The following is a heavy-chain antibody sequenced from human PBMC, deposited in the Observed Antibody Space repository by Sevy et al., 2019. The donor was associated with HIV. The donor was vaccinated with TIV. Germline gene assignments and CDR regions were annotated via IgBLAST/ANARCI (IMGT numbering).Heavy chain of an antibody. Sequence: GGSLRLSCAASGFSFSIFSMHWVRQAPGKGLEWVSSITSSSSYIYYADSLKGRFTISRDNAKNSLYLQMNSLRAGDTAMYYCARDKGQGWFDPWGQGTLVTVSS. J-gene: IGHJ5*02. CDR3: ARDKGQGWFDP. V-gene: IGHV3-21*01. CDR1: GFSFSIFS. CDR2: ITSSSSYI.